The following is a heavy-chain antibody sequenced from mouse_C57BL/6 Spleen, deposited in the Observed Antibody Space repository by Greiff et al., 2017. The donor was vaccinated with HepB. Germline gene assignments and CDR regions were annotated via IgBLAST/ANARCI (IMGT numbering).Heavy chain of an antibody. CDR1: GFTFSDYG. V-gene: IGHV5-17*01. D-gene: IGHD1-1*01. CDR3: AKAPYGSSYWYFDV. Sequence: EVMLVESGGGLVKPGGSLKLSCAASGFTFSDYGMHWVRQAPEKGLEWVAYISSGSSTIYYADKVKGRFTISRDNAKNTLFLQMTSLRSEDTAMYYCAKAPYGSSYWYFDVGGTGTTVTVSS. J-gene: IGHJ1*03. CDR2: ISSGSSTI.